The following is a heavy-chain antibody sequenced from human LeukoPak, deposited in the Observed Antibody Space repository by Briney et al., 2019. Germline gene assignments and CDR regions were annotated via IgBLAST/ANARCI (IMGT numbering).Heavy chain of an antibody. J-gene: IGHJ6*02. CDR3: AKRSRRLTIVRGVPREDV. CDR2: ISGSGDST. D-gene: IGHD3-10*01. Sequence: PGGSLRLSCAASGFTFSSYAMSWVRQAPGKGLEWVSAISGSGDSTYYGDSVKGRFTISRDNAKNSLYLQMNSLRAEDAAVYYCAKRSRRLTIVRGVPREDVWGQGTTVTVSS. CDR1: GFTFSSYA. V-gene: IGHV3-23*01.